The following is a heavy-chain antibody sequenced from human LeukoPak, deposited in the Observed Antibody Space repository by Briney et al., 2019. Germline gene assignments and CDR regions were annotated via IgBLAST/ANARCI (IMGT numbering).Heavy chain of an antibody. V-gene: IGHV4-59*01. CDR2: IYYSGST. J-gene: IGHJ4*02. Sequence: SETLSLTCTVSGGSISSYYWSWIRQSPGKGLEWIGYIYYSGSTNYNPSLKSRVTISVDTSKNQFSLKLSSVTAADTAVYYCARNGQQLLKVDYWGQGTLVTVSS. D-gene: IGHD6-13*01. CDR3: ARNGQQLLKVDY. CDR1: GGSISSYY.